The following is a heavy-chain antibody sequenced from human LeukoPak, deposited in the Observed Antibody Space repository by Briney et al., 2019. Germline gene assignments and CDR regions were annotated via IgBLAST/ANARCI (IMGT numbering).Heavy chain of an antibody. Sequence: GGSLRLSCAASGFTFSSYGMHWVRQAPGKGLEWVAFIRYDGSNKYYADSVKGRFTISRDNSKNTLYLQMNSLRAEDTAVYYCARVGGCDSGGSCYGGMSMDVWGQGTTVTVSS. D-gene: IGHD2-15*01. CDR2: IRYDGSNK. V-gene: IGHV3-30*02. J-gene: IGHJ6*02. CDR1: GFTFSSYG. CDR3: ARVGGCDSGGSCYGGMSMDV.